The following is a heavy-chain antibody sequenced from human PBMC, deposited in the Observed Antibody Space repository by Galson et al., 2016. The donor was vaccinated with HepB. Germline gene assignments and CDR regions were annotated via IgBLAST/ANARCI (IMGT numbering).Heavy chain of an antibody. CDR1: GYTFTRFG. J-gene: IGHJ6*03. Sequence: SVKVSCKASGYTFTRFGISWVRQAPGQGLEWMGWISAYNGNTNYAQKVQGRVTMTTDTSTSTAYMELRSLRSDDTAVYYCARDGGGNFWSGFGVYYYYMDVWGKGTTDTVSS. CDR3: ARDGGGNFWSGFGVYYYYMDV. V-gene: IGHV1-18*04. D-gene: IGHD3-3*01. CDR2: ISAYNGNT.